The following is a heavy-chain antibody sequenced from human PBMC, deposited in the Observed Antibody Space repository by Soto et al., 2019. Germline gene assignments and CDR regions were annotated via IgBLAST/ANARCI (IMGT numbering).Heavy chain of an antibody. CDR3: ARVFGSGWSGFDP. D-gene: IGHD6-19*01. J-gene: IGHJ5*02. Sequence: PGESLKISCKVSGYNFNTNWIGWARQMPGKGLEWMGVIFPSDSDIRYSPSLQGQVTISADKSTSTTYLQWRSLTASDTAMYYCARVFGSGWSGFDPWGQGTLVTVSS. CDR1: GYNFNTNW. CDR2: IFPSDSDI. V-gene: IGHV5-51*01.